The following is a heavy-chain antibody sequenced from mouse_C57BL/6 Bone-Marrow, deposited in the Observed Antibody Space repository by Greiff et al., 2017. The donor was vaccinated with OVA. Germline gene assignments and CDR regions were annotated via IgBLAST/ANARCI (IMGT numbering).Heavy chain of an antibody. CDR3: ARLIRGYFDV. D-gene: IGHD1-1*01. CDR2: ISYSGST. CDR1: GYSITSDY. V-gene: IGHV3-8*01. J-gene: IGHJ1*03. Sequence: VQLKQSGPGLAKPSQTLSLTCSVTGYSITSDYWNWIRKFPGNKLEYMGYISYSGSTYYNPSPNSRISITRDTSKNPYYLQLNSVTTEDTATYYCARLIRGYFDVWGTGTTVTASS.